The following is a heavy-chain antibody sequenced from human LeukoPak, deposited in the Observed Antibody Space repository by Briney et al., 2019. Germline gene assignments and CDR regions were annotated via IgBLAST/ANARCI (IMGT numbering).Heavy chain of an antibody. Sequence: GGSLRLSCAASGFTFDDYAMHWVRQAPGKGLEWVSGISWNSGSIGYADSVKGRFTISRDNAKNSLYLQMNSLRAEDTALYYCAKDIATVKLYYCDYWGQGTLVTVSS. CDR2: ISWNSGSI. CDR3: AKDIATVKLYYCDY. V-gene: IGHV3-9*01. D-gene: IGHD4-11*01. J-gene: IGHJ4*02. CDR1: GFTFDDYA.